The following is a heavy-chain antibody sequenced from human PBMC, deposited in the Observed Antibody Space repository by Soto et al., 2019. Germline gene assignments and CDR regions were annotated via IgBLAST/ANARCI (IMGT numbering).Heavy chain of an antibody. J-gene: IGHJ4*02. D-gene: IGHD4-17*01. V-gene: IGHV4-34*01. CDR1: GGSFSGYY. Sequence: SETLSLTCAVYGGSFSGYYWTWIRQPPGTGLEWIGEINHSGSTNYNPSLKSRVTISVDTSKNQFSLKLTSVTAADTAVYYCARRYGRYFDYWGQGTLVTVSS. CDR2: INHSGST. CDR3: ARRYGRYFDY.